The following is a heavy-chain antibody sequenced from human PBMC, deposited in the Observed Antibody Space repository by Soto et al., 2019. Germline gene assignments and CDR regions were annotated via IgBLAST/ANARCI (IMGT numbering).Heavy chain of an antibody. CDR1: GYTFTSSY. D-gene: IGHD2-8*02. CDR2: INPTSGGT. V-gene: IGHV1-46*01. Sequence: ASVKVSCKASGYTFTSSYIHWVRQAPGQGPEWMGIINPTSGGTSYAQNLQGRVTMTRDTSTRAVYMELNSLRSDDTAVYYCARGPGASGLDVWGQGTTVTVSS. CDR3: ARGPGASGLDV. J-gene: IGHJ6*02.